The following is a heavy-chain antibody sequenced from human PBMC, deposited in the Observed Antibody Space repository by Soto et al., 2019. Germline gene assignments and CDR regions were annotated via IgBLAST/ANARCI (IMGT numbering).Heavy chain of an antibody. V-gene: IGHV1-18*01. Sequence: QVQLVQSGAEVKKPGASVKVSCKASGYTFTSYGISWVRQAPGQGLEWMGWISAYNGNTNYAQKLQGRVTMTTDTSTSTDYMELRSLRADDTAVYYCARGMAIAVAGTWEGEDYWGQGTLVTVSS. J-gene: IGHJ4*02. D-gene: IGHD6-19*01. CDR1: GYTFTSYG. CDR2: ISAYNGNT. CDR3: ARGMAIAVAGTWEGEDY.